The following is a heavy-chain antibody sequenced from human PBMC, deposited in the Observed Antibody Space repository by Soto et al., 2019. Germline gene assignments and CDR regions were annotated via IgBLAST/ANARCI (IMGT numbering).Heavy chain of an antibody. D-gene: IGHD3-16*02. CDR1: GFTFSRYA. J-gene: IGHJ4*02. CDR3: AVWGTYRSFDY. V-gene: IGHV3-23*01. Sequence: GGSLRLSCAASGFTFSRYAMSWVRQAPGKGLEWVSSISGSGDSTYYADSVKGRFTISRDNSKNTLYLQMNSLRAEDTAVYYCAVWGTYRSFDYWGQGTLVTVSS. CDR2: ISGSGDST.